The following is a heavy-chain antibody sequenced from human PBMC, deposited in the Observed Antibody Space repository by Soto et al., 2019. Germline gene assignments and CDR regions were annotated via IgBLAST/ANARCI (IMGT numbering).Heavy chain of an antibody. CDR1: GFTFSSYS. CDR2: ISSSSSTI. CDR3: ARDSDYDILTGYYTPKFDY. Sequence: TGGSLRLSCAASGFTFSSYSMNWVRQAPGKGLEWVSYISSSSSTIYYADSVKGRFTISRDNAKNSLYLQMNSLRDEDTAVYYCARDSDYDILTGYYTPKFDYWGQGTLVTVSS. J-gene: IGHJ4*02. D-gene: IGHD3-9*01. V-gene: IGHV3-48*02.